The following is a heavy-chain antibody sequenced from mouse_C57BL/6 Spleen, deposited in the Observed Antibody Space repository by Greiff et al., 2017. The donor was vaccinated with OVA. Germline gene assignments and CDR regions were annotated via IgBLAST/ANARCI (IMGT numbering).Heavy chain of an antibody. V-gene: IGHV1-72*01. Sequence: VQLQQSGAELVKPGASVKLSCKASGYTFTSYWMHWVKPRPGRGLEWIGRIDPNSGGTKYNEKFKSKATLTVDNTSSTAYMPLSSLTSEDSAVYYCARGGNYGRAWFAYWGQGTLVTVSA. CDR3: ARGGNYGRAWFAY. J-gene: IGHJ3*01. CDR1: GYTFTSYW. CDR2: IDPNSGGT. D-gene: IGHD2-1*01.